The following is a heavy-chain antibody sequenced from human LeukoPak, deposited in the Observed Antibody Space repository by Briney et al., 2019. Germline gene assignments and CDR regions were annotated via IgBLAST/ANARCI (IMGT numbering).Heavy chain of an antibody. D-gene: IGHD5-24*01. Sequence: GGSLRLSCAASGFTFSTYAMTWVRQAPRKGLEWVSAIRGSGGSTYYADSVKGRFTISRDNSKNTLYLQMNSLRAEDTAVYYCAKGQLATGYFDYWGQGTLVTVSS. V-gene: IGHV3-23*01. CDR3: AKGQLATGYFDY. J-gene: IGHJ4*02. CDR1: GFTFSTYA. CDR2: IRGSGGST.